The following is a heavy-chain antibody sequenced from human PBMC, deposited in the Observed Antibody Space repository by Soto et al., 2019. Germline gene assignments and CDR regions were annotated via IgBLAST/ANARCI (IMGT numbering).Heavy chain of an antibody. CDR3: WIDNVLSILYGGMEV. Sequence: TLSLTCAVSAGSISSGGYSWSWIRQPPGKGLEWIGYIYHSGSTYYNPSLKSRVTISVDTSKNQFSLMLSSVTAADTSVYYCWIDNVLSILYGGMEVWGQGAAGTVAS. CDR1: AGSISSGGYS. V-gene: IGHV4-30-2*05. J-gene: IGHJ6*02. D-gene: IGHD3-3*02. CDR2: IYHSGST.